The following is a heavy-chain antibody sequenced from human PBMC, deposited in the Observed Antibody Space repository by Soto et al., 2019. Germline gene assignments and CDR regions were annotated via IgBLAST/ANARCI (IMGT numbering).Heavy chain of an antibody. V-gene: IGHV3-74*01. CDR1: GFTFSGYW. D-gene: IGHD3-16*01. CDR3: AGVPVGVLGH. CDR2: ISGDGSSI. Sequence: GGSLRLSCAGSGFTFSGYWMHWVRQAPGKGLVWVSRISGDGSSISYADSVKGRFTISRDNAKNTVYLQMNSLGPEDTAVYYCAGVPVGVLGHGGQGTRVPSPQ. J-gene: IGHJ4*02.